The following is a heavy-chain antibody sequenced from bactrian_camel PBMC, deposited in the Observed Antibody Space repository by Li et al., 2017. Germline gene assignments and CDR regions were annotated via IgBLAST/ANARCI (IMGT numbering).Heavy chain of an antibody. CDR1: PYYFNNRC. CDR2: IFTSDDST. Sequence: HVQLVESGGGSVQAGGSLKLSCVSSPYYFNNRCVGWYRQGIGEEREGVAAIFTSDDSTYYTDSVKGRFTISQDNAKRTVYLRMNNLKPEDSAIYYCAVLEGMKWGPVGGVCSKYAMDYWGIGTQVTV. V-gene: IGHV3S53*01. D-gene: IGHD3*01. J-gene: IGHJ7*01.